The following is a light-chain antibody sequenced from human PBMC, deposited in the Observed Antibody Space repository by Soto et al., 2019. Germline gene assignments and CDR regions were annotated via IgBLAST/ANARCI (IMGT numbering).Light chain of an antibody. J-gene: IGKJ1*01. CDR3: QQYYRTPLE. CDR2: WAS. Sequence: DIVMTQSPDSLAVSLGERATINCKSSQSVLYSSNNKNYLAWYQQKPRQPPKLLIYWASTRESGVTDRFSGSGSGTDFTLTISSLQAEDVAVYYCQQYYRTPLEFGQGTKVEIK. CDR1: QSVLYSSNNKNY. V-gene: IGKV4-1*01.